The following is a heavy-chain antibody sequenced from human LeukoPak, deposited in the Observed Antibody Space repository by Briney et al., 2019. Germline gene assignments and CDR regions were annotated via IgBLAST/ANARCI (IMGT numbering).Heavy chain of an antibody. V-gene: IGHV4-4*02. CDR2: VYHTGGT. CDR3: VGNGYYTLEF. J-gene: IGHJ4*02. D-gene: IGHD2-2*02. Sequence: PSETLSLTCVVSGGSITSTNWWSWVRQPPGKGLEWIGEVYHTGGTNYNPSLKSRVTISVDKSRNQFSLRLTSVTAADTALYYCVGNGYYTLEFWGQGAPVTVSS. CDR1: GGSITSTNW.